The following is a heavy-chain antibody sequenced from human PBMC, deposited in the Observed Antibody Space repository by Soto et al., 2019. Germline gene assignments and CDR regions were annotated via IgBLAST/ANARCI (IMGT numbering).Heavy chain of an antibody. CDR2: ISWNSGSI. CDR1: GFTFDDYA. CDR3: AKGLLWFGELSPPFDY. D-gene: IGHD3-10*01. Sequence: EVQLVESGGGLVQPGRSLRLSCAASGFTFDDYAMHWVRQAPGKGLESVSGISWNSGSIGYADSVKGRFTISRDNAKNSLYLQMNSLRAEDTALYYCAKGLLWFGELSPPFDYWGQGTLVTVSS. J-gene: IGHJ4*02. V-gene: IGHV3-9*01.